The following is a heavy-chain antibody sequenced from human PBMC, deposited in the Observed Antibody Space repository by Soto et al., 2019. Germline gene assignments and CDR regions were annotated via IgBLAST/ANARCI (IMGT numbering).Heavy chain of an antibody. V-gene: IGHV1-3*01. CDR2: INAGNGNT. CDR3: ARSPAALYYDSSGYDN. Sequence: ASVKVSCKASGYTFTSYAMHWVRQAPGQRLEWMGWINAGNGNTKYSQKFQGRVTITRDTSASTAYMELSSLRSEDTAVYYCARSPAALYYDSSGYDNWGQGTLVTVS. J-gene: IGHJ4*02. CDR1: GYTFTSYA. D-gene: IGHD3-22*01.